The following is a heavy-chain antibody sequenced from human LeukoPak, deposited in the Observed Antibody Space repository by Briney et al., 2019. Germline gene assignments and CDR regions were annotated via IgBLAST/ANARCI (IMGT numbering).Heavy chain of an antibody. D-gene: IGHD3-10*01. J-gene: IGHJ4*02. CDR2: IYHSGTT. Sequence: NPSETLSLTCAVSGGSISSGGYSWSWIRQPPGKGLEWIGEIYHSGTTNYNPSLKSRVTISLDKSRNQFSLNLNSVSAADTAVYYCARSYFGSGTFNGFDYWGQGTLVTVSS. CDR1: GGSISSGGYS. CDR3: ARSYFGSGTFNGFDY. V-gene: IGHV4-30-2*01.